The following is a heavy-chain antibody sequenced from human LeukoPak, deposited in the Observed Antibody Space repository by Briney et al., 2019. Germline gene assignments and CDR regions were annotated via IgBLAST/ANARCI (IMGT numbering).Heavy chain of an antibody. V-gene: IGHV3-30*18. CDR1: GFTFSSYG. D-gene: IGHD3-10*02. J-gene: IGHJ6*01. Sequence: GWSLRLSCAAAGFTFSSYGMHWVRKAPGKGLGWVDLLSCDGSNKFYAVSVRGRFTISRDNSKNTLYLQMNSLRAEDRAVYYCAKDLRMTGVRGGVWGEGTTVIVSS. CDR2: LSCDGSNK. CDR3: AKDLRMTGVRGGV.